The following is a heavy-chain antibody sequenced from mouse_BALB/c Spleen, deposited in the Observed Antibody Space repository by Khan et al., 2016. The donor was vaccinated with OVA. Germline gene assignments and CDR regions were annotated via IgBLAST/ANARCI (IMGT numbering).Heavy chain of an antibody. V-gene: IGHV14-3*02. Sequence: VRLQQSGAELVKPGASVKLSCTASGFNIKDTYMHWVKQRPEQGLEWIGRIDPANGNTKYDPKFQGKATITADTSSNTAYLHLSSLTSEDTAVYYCARDYWDVFAYWGQGNLVTVSA. J-gene: IGHJ3*01. CDR1: GFNIKDTY. D-gene: IGHD4-1*01. CDR2: IDPANGNT. CDR3: ARDYWDVFAY.